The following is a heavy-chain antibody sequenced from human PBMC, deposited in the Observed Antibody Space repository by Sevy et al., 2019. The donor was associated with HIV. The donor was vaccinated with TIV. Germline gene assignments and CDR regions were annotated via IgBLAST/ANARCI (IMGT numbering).Heavy chain of an antibody. J-gene: IGHJ4*02. V-gene: IGHV3-30*04. CDR3: ARDFGDSSGYYEGDY. D-gene: IGHD3-22*01. CDR2: ISYDGSNK. Sequence: GGSLRLSCAASGFTFSSYAMHWVRQAPGKGLEWVAVISYDGSNKYYADSVKGRFTISRDNSKNTRYLQMNSLRAEDTAVYYCARDFGDSSGYYEGDYWGQGTLVTVSS. CDR1: GFTFSSYA.